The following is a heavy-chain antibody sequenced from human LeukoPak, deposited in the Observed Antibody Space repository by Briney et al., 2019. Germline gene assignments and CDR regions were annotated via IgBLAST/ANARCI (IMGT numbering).Heavy chain of an antibody. V-gene: IGHV3-48*04. J-gene: IGHJ4*02. CDR1: GLTFSGYS. Sequence: PGGSLRLSCAASGLTFSGYSMNWVRQAPGKGLECASYISNSGSTVDYADSVKGRFTISRDNAKNSLYLQMNSLRAEDTAVYYCSRLRGYSYGYADYWGQGTLVTVSS. CDR3: SRLRGYSYGYADY. CDR2: ISNSGSTV. D-gene: IGHD5-18*01.